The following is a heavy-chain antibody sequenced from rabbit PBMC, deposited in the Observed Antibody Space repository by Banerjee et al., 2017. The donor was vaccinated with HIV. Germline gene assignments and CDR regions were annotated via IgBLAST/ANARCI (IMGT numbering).Heavy chain of an antibody. CDR2: IDADDGTT. D-gene: IGHD4-2*01. Sequence: QSLEESGGGLVQPEGSLTLTCTASGFSFSSSYYMCWVRQAPGKGLEWIACIDADDGTTYYADWVNGRFTIAKTSSTTVTLQMTSLTAADTATYFCARDVGYSGVGWAAGSYYFDLWGQGTLVTVS. V-gene: IGHV1S40*01. CDR3: ARDVGYSGVGWAAGSYYFDL. J-gene: IGHJ4*01. CDR1: GFSFSSSYY.